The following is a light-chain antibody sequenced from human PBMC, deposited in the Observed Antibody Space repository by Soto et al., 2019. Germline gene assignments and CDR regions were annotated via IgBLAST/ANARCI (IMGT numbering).Light chain of an antibody. CDR2: EVS. CDR3: YSYTNNNTPM. V-gene: IGLV2-14*01. J-gene: IGLJ3*02. Sequence: QSALTQPASVSGSPGQSISISCTGTSRDVGGYNYVSWYQQHPGKAPKLLIYEVSNRPSGVSNRFSGSKSANTASLTISGIQAEDEADYYCYSYTNNNTPMLGGGTKLTVL. CDR1: SRDVGGYNY.